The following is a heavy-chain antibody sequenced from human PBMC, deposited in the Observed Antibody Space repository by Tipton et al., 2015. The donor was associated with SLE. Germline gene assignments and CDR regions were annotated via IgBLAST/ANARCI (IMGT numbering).Heavy chain of an antibody. D-gene: IGHD3-16*02. CDR2: LYHSGTT. CDR3: ARSVITFGGVIAAGAFAT. J-gene: IGHJ3*02. CDR1: GFSLSSAYF. V-gene: IGHV4-38-2*01. Sequence: TLSLTCAVSGFSLSSAYFWGCIRQPPGKGLERIVSLYHSGTTYYNPSLKSRLTISIDTSKNQFSLKLASVTAADTAVYYCARSVITFGGVIAAGAFATWGKGTMVTVSS.